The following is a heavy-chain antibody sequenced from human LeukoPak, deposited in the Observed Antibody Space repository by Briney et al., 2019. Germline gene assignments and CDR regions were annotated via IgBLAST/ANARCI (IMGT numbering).Heavy chain of an antibody. CDR1: GFTFSNYA. D-gene: IGHD6-19*01. CDR2: ISYDGSNR. CDR3: ARAIAVAGTWYYYGMDV. V-gene: IGHV3-30-3*01. J-gene: IGHJ6*02. Sequence: PGGSLRLSCAASGFTFSNYAMDWVRQAPGKGLEWVAVISYDGSNREYADSVKGRFTISRDNSKNTLYLQMNSLRAEDTAVYYCARAIAVAGTWYYYGMDVWGQGTTVTVSS.